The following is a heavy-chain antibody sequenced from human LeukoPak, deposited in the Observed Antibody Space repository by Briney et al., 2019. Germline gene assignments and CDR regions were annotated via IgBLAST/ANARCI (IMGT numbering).Heavy chain of an antibody. Sequence: SETLSLTCTVSGGSIRSYYWSWIRQPPGKGLEWVGYIFYSGTTDSNPSLESRVTISVDTSKNQFSLKLSSVTAADTAVYYCARTYCSGGSCHFDYWGQGTLVTVSS. J-gene: IGHJ4*02. CDR2: IFYSGTT. CDR1: GGSIRSYY. V-gene: IGHV4-59*08. CDR3: ARTYCSGGSCHFDY. D-gene: IGHD2-15*01.